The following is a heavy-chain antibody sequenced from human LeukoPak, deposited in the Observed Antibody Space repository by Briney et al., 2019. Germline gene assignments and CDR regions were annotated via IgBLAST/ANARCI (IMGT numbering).Heavy chain of an antibody. J-gene: IGHJ4*02. CDR3: ARDPGGYGPFFFDY. Sequence: GGSLRLSCAASGFTLSSNYMSWVSQAAGKGLGWVSGIYSGGSTYYPDSVKGRFTISRDNSKNTLYLQMNSLRAEDTAVYYCARDPGGYGPFFFDYWGQGTLVTVSS. CDR1: GFTLSSNY. V-gene: IGHV3-66*02. D-gene: IGHD3-16*01. CDR2: IYSGGST.